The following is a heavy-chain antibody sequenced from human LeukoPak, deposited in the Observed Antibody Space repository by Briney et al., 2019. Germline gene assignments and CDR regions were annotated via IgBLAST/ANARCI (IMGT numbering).Heavy chain of an antibody. CDR2: ISSSSSYI. V-gene: IGHV3-21*01. J-gene: IGHJ5*02. D-gene: IGHD3-10*01. CDR1: GFTFSSYS. CDR3: ARDLSGLWFGGNWFDP. Sequence: PGGSLRLSCAASGFTFSSYSMNWVRQAPGKGLEWVSSISSSSSYIYYADSVKGRFTISRDNAKNSLYLQMNSLRAEDTAVYYCARDLSGLWFGGNWFDPWGQGTLVTVSS.